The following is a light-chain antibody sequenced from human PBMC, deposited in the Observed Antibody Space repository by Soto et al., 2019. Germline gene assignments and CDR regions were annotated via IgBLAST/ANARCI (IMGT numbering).Light chain of an antibody. CDR1: QSVSSN. Sequence: EIVMTQSPATLSVSPGVSATLSCRASQSVSSNLAWYQQKPGQAPRLLIYGASTRATGIPARVSGSRSVTEFTLTISSLQSEAFAFYYCQQYNNWPYTFGQGTKLEIK. V-gene: IGKV3-15*01. CDR3: QQYNNWPYT. J-gene: IGKJ2*01. CDR2: GAS.